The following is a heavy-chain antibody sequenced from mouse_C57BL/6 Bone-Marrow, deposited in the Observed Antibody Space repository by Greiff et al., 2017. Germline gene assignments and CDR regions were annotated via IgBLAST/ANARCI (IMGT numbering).Heavy chain of an antibody. CDR2: IDPSDSYT. V-gene: IGHV1-59*01. Sequence: QVQLQQPGAELVRPGTSVKLSCKASDYTFTSYWMHWVKQRPGQGLEWIGVIDPSDSYTNYNQKFKGKATLTVDTSSSTAYMQLSSLTSEDSAVYYCARRRERVYDGDYYAMDYWGQGTSVTVSS. CDR3: ARRRERVYDGDYYAMDY. CDR1: DYTFTSYW. D-gene: IGHD2-12*01. J-gene: IGHJ4*01.